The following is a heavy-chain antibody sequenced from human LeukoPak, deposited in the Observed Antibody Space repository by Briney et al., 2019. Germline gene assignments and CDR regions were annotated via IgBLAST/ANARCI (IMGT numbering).Heavy chain of an antibody. D-gene: IGHD5-18*01. CDR2: IYYSGIT. Sequence: PSETLSLTCTVSGGSISSNYWNWIRQPPGKGLEWIGYIYYSGITNYNPSLKSRATISVDTSKNQFSLKLSSVTAADTAVYYCTRGAYSSGYHDYWGQGTLVTVSS. J-gene: IGHJ4*02. CDR1: GGSISSNY. V-gene: IGHV4-59*08. CDR3: TRGAYSSGYHDY.